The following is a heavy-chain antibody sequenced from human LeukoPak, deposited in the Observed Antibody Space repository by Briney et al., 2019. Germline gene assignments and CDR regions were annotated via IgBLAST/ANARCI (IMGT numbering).Heavy chain of an antibody. CDR3: ARWNSGMTTVTTIPRYYYYGMDV. CDR2: IGSSSSYT. CDR1: GFTFSDYY. D-gene: IGHD4-17*01. V-gene: IGHV3-11*03. J-gene: IGHJ6*02. Sequence: PGGSLGLSCAASGFTFSDYYMSWIRQAPGKGLEWVSYIGSSSSYTNYADSVKGRFTISRDNAKNSLYLQMNSLRAEDTAVYYCARWNSGMTTVTTIPRYYYYGMDVWGQGTTVTVSS.